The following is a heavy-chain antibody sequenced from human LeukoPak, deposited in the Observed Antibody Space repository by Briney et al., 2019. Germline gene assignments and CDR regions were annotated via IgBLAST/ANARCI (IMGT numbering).Heavy chain of an antibody. V-gene: IGHV1-69*13. CDR2: IIPIFGTA. D-gene: IGHD6-6*01. J-gene: IGHJ4*02. CDR3: ARGHPQYSSSSSNYFDY. CDR1: GGTFISYA. Sequence: ASVKVSCKASGGTFISYAISWVRQAPGQGLEWMGGIIPIFGTANYAQKFQGRVTITADESTSTAYMELSSLRSEDTDVYYCARGHPQYSSSSSNYFDYWGQGTLVTVSS.